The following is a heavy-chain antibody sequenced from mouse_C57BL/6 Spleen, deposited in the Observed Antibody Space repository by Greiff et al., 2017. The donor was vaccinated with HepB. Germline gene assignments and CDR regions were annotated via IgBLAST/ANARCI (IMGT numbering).Heavy chain of an antibody. V-gene: IGHV1-82*01. CDR3: ARWGYYYGGYAMDY. D-gene: IGHD1-1*01. Sequence: QVQLKQSGPELVKPGASVKISCKASGYAFSSSWMNWVKQRPGKGLEWIGRIYPGDGDTNYNGKFKGKATLTADKSSSTAYMQLSSLTSEDSAVYFCARWGYYYGGYAMDYWGQGTSVTVSS. CDR2: IYPGDGDT. CDR1: GYAFSSSW. J-gene: IGHJ4*01.